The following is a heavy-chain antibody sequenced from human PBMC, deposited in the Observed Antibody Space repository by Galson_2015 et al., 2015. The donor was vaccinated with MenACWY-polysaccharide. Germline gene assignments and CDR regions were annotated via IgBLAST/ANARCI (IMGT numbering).Heavy chain of an antibody. Sequence: SLRLSCAASGFTFSNYGIHWVRQAPGKGLEWVAVISYDGTNKYYADSVEGRFTISRDNSKNTLYLQMSSLRVEDTAVYYCAKDASSSNYYYGMDDWGQGTLVTVSS. D-gene: IGHD6-6*01. CDR1: GFTFSNYG. J-gene: IGHJ6*02. CDR2: ISYDGTNK. V-gene: IGHV3-30*18. CDR3: AKDASSSNYYYGMDD.